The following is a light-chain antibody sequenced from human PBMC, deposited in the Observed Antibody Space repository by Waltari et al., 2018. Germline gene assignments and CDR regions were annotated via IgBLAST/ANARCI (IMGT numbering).Light chain of an antibody. CDR2: WAS. CDR1: QSVLYSSNNKNY. Sequence: DIVMTQSPDSLAVSLGERATINCKSSQSVLYSSNNKNYLAWYQQKPGQPPKLLIYWASTRESVVPDRFSGSGSGTEFTLTISSLQAEDVAVYYCQQYYSTVTFGGGTKVEIK. V-gene: IGKV4-1*01. CDR3: QQYYSTVT. J-gene: IGKJ4*01.